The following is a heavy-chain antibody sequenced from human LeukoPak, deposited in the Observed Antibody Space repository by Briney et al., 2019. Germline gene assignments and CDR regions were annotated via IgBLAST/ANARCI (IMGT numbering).Heavy chain of an antibody. V-gene: IGHV3-23*01. CDR2: ISGTGDNT. J-gene: IGHJ4*02. D-gene: IGHD6-13*01. CDR1: GFTFFIYG. CDR3: ARGGAGVYFFDY. Sequence: PGGTLRLSCAASGFTFFIYGMTWVRQAPGKGLEWVSTISGTGDNTYYADSVKDRFTISRDNSKNMLFLQMNSLRAEDTAVYYCARGGAGVYFFDYWGQGILVTVSS.